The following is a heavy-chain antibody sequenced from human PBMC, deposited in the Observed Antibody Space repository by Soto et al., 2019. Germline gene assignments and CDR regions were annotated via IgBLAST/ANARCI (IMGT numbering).Heavy chain of an antibody. CDR1: GLTFSSYW. V-gene: IGHV3-7*01. Sequence: PGGSLRLSCAASGLTFSSYWMTRVRQAPGKGLEWVANIKQDGSEKYYVDSVKGRFTISRDNAKNSLYLQMNNLRVEDTAVYYCARGEAIGDDPWGHGTLVTVSS. D-gene: IGHD3-10*01. CDR2: IKQDGSEK. J-gene: IGHJ5*02. CDR3: ARGEAIGDDP.